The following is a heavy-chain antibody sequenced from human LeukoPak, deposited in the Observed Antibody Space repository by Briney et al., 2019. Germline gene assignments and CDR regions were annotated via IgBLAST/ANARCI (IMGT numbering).Heavy chain of an antibody. Sequence: GGSLRLSCAASGFTFGSYWMHWVRKAPGKGLVWVSRINSDGSSTSYADSVKGRFTISRDNAKNTLYLQMNSLRAEDTAVYYCASPPEVVPAAMAGDAFDIWGQGTMVTVSS. CDR3: ASPPEVVPAAMAGDAFDI. CDR2: INSDGSST. V-gene: IGHV3-74*01. D-gene: IGHD2-2*01. CDR1: GFTFGSYW. J-gene: IGHJ3*02.